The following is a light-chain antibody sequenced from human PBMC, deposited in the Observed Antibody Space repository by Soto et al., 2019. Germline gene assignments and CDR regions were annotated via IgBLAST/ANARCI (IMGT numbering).Light chain of an antibody. CDR1: QSIDSW. V-gene: IGKV1-5*03. Sequence: DIQMTQSPSPLSASVGDRVTITCRSSQSIDSWLAWYQQRPGKAPNLLIYKASNLASGVPSRFSGSGSGTEFTLTISSLQPEDFATYYCLQHNSYPRITLGQGTRLEI. CDR3: LQHNSYPRIT. CDR2: KAS. J-gene: IGKJ5*01.